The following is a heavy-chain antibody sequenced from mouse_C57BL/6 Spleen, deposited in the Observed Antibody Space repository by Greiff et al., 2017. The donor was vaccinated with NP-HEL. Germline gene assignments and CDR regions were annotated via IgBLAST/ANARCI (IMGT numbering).Heavy chain of an antibody. Sequence: VQLQQPGAELVKPGASVKLSCKASGYTFTSYWMHWVKQRPGQGLEWIGMIHPNSGSTNYNEKFKSKATLTVDKSSSTAYMQLSSLTSEDSAVYYCARGYYGSDAMDYWGQGTSVTVSS. J-gene: IGHJ4*01. CDR1: GYTFTSYW. D-gene: IGHD1-1*01. CDR2: IHPNSGST. CDR3: ARGYYGSDAMDY. V-gene: IGHV1-64*01.